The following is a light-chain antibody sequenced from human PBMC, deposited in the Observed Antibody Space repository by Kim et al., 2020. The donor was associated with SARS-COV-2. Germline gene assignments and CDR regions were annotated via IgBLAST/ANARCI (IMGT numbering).Light chain of an antibody. J-gene: IGKJ1*01. CDR3: QQLDNSVWT. CDR1: KSVRDPY. Sequence: PGERAHPPCRARKSVRDPYLAWYQKGPGQAPRLLIYGASSRATGIPDRFSGRGSGTGFTLTISRLEPEDFAVYYCQQLDNSVWTFGQGTKVDIK. V-gene: IGKV3-20*01. CDR2: GAS.